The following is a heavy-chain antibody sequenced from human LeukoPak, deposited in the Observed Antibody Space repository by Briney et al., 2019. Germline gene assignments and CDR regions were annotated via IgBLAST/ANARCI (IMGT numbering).Heavy chain of an antibody. CDR2: INRDGSDK. D-gene: IGHD2-21*02. CDR1: GVTLSNYW. CDR3: AKDRLLNCRGDCYIFDY. V-gene: IGHV3-7*01. Sequence: GGSLRLSCAASGVTLSNYWMNWVRQAPGKGLEWVANINRDGSDKRYVDSVRGRFTISRDNAKNSLYLQMNSLRAEDTAVYYCAKDRLLNCRGDCYIFDYWGQGTVVTVSS. J-gene: IGHJ4*02.